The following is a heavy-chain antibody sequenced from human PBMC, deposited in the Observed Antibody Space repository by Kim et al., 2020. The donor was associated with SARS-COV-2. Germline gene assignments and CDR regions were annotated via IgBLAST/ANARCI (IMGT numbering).Heavy chain of an antibody. V-gene: IGHV4-61*02. CDR2: ISTSGRT. Sequence: SETLSLTCTVSGGSISRATYEWNWIRQPAGKGLEWIGLISTSGRTNYNSSLKSRVTISMDTSKNQFSLDLTSVTAADTAVYYCARGAKYLEVFATRAFDIWGQGAMVTVSS. J-gene: IGHJ3*02. D-gene: IGHD2-15*01. CDR3: ARGAKYLEVFATRAFDI. CDR1: GGSISRATYE.